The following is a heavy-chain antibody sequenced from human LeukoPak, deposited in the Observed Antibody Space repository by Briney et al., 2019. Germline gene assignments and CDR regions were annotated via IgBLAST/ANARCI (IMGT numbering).Heavy chain of an antibody. V-gene: IGHV3-20*04. Sequence: PGGSLRLSCAASGFTFDDYGMSWVRQAPGKGLEWVSGINWNGGSTGYADSVKGRFTISRDNAKNSLYLQMNSLRAEDTALYYCARLGDSGSSRFSTPTFDPWGQGTLVTVSS. J-gene: IGHJ5*02. D-gene: IGHD1-26*01. CDR3: ARLGDSGSSRFSTPTFDP. CDR2: INWNGGST. CDR1: GFTFDDYG.